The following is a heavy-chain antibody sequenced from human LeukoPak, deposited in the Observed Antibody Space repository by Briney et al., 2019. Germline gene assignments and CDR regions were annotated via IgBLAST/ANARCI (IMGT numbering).Heavy chain of an antibody. Sequence: GGSLRLSCTASGFTPNRHWMSWARQAAGKGLEWVATIRQNGIETHYVDSVKSRFIISRDNAENSVSLQMNCLRDEDTAMYYCARLLGDSTIYDLWGQGTRVTVSS. CDR2: IRQNGIET. CDR1: GFTPNRHW. D-gene: IGHD3-16*01. CDR3: ARLLGDSTIYDL. J-gene: IGHJ5*02. V-gene: IGHV3-7*01.